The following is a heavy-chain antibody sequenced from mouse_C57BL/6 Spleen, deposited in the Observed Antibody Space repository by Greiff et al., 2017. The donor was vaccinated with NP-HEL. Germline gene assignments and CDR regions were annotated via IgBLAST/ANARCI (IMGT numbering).Heavy chain of an antibody. J-gene: IGHJ3*01. CDR1: GYTFTSYG. Sequence: VQLQQSGAELARPGASVKLSCKASGYTFTSYGISWVKQRTGQGLEWIGEIYPRSGNTYYNEKFKGKATLTADKSSSTAYMELRSLTSEDSAVYFCARSMVDYYSNYGAYWGQGTLVTVSA. V-gene: IGHV1-81*01. D-gene: IGHD2-5*01. CDR2: IYPRSGNT. CDR3: ARSMVDYYSNYGAY.